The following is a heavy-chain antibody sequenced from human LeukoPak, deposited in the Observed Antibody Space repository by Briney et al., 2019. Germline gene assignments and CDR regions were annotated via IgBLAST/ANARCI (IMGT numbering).Heavy chain of an antibody. CDR1: GGSISSSSYY. Sequence: SETLSLTYTVSGGSISSSSYYWGWIRQPPGKGLEWIGSIYYSGSTYYNPSLKSRVTISVDTSKNQFSLHLRSVTAADTAVYYCARRETYYHGSGSYYPFDYWGQGTLVTVSS. J-gene: IGHJ4*02. D-gene: IGHD3-10*01. CDR2: IYYSGST. V-gene: IGHV4-39*01. CDR3: ARRETYYHGSGSYYPFDY.